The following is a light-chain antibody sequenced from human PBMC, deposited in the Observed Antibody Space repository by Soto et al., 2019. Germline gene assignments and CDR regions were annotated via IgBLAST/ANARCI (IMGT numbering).Light chain of an antibody. V-gene: IGLV2-8*01. CDR2: EVN. J-gene: IGLJ1*01. Sequence: QSALTQPPSASWSPGQSVAISCTGTSSDVGGYNYVSLYQQHPGKAPKLMIYEVNKRPSGVPDRFSGSKSGNTASLTVSGLQAEDEADYYCSSYAGSSNVFGTGTKVTVL. CDR3: SSYAGSSNV. CDR1: SSDVGGYNY.